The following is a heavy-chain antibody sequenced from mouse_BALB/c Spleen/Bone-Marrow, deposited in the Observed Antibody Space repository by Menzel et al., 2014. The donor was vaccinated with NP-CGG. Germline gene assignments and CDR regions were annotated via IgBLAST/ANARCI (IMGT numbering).Heavy chain of an antibody. Sequence: EVKLQESGAELVKPGASVRLSCTASGFNIKDTYMHWVKQRPDQGLEWIGRIDPANGNAKHDPKFQGKAAITADTSSNTTYLQLSSLTSEDTAVYYCAIYFYFDYWGRGTTLTVSS. J-gene: IGHJ2*01. CDR3: AIYFYFDY. CDR2: IDPANGNA. CDR1: GFNIKDTY. D-gene: IGHD2-3*01. V-gene: IGHV14-3*02.